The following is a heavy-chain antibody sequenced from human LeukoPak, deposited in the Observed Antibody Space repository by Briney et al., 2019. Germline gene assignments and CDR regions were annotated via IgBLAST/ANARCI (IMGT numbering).Heavy chain of an antibody. CDR2: IYWNDDK. CDR1: DFSHTASGVG. D-gene: IGHD2-21*02. V-gene: IGHV2-5*01. CDR3: VRREVTPSFFVY. Sequence: SGPTLVEPTQTLTLTCTFSDFSHTASGVGVGWIRQPPGKALEWLALIYWNDDKYYSPSLKTRLTITRDTSKNLVVLTMTNMDPVDTATYYCVRREVTPSFFVYWGQGNLVTVSS. J-gene: IGHJ4*02.